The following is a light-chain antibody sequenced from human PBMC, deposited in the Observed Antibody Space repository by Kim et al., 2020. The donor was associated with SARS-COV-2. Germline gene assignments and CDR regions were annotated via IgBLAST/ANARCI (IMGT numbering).Light chain of an antibody. CDR1: SSNIGATYD. Sequence: QSVLTQPPSVSGVPGQRVTISCTGSSSNIGATYDVQWYQQLPGSAPKLLIYGNTNRPSGVPDRFSGSKSGTSASLAITGLQAEDEADYYCQSYDGSLSGYVFGTGTKVTVL. CDR2: GNT. V-gene: IGLV1-40*01. J-gene: IGLJ1*01. CDR3: QSYDGSLSGYV.